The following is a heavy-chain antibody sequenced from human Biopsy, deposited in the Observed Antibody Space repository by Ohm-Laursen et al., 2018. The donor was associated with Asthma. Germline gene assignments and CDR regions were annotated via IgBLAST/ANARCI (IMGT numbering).Heavy chain of an antibody. Sequence: SLSPSCAASGFTDSRDHMFWVRQAPGWGLEWVSVIYRGGTSHTTDSVRGRFTISRDFSKNTLHLQMHCLRVEDTAVYYCARGDSSGWSHYYFDSWGQGTLGTVSS. J-gene: IGHJ4*02. CDR2: IYRGGTS. CDR1: GFTDSRDH. CDR3: ARGDSSGWSHYYFDS. D-gene: IGHD6-19*01. V-gene: IGHV3-53*01.